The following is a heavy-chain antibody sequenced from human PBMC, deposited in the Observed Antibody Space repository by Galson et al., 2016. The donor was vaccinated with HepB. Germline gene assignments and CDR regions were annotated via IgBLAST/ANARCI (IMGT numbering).Heavy chain of an antibody. CDR1: GFSFSSYY. Sequence: SLRLSCAASGFSFSSYYMSWVRQAPGQGLEWVADIKQDGSEKYYVDSVKGRFTISRNNARNSLYLQMNSLRAEDTAVYYCARVLPIAARPIFNYWGQGTLVTVSS. V-gene: IGHV3-7*03. J-gene: IGHJ4*02. CDR2: IKQDGSEK. D-gene: IGHD6-6*01. CDR3: ARVLPIAARPIFNY.